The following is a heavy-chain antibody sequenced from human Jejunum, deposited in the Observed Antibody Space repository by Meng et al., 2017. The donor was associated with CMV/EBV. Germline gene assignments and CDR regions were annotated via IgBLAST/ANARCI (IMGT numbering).Heavy chain of an antibody. Sequence: VEVVESGGGLVQPGGSLRLSCVASGFTFSRYWMSWVRQAPGKGLEWVANIKQDGSEKYYVDSVKGRYTISRDNAKNSLYLQMNSLRAEDSAVYSCARDAGAAQIDYWGRGTLVTVSS. J-gene: IGHJ4*02. D-gene: IGHD6-6*01. CDR1: GFTFSRYW. V-gene: IGHV3-7*04. CDR3: ARDAGAAQIDY. CDR2: IKQDGSEK.